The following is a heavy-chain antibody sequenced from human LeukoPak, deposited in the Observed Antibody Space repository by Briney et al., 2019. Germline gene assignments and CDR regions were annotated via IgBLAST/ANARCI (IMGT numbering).Heavy chain of an antibody. J-gene: IGHJ5*02. CDR3: ARHWRWGSYDSSGYYYVGSRISGWFDP. CDR1: GGSISSSSYY. CDR2: IYYSGST. D-gene: IGHD3-22*01. V-gene: IGHV4-39*01. Sequence: SETLSLTCTVSGGSISSSSYYWGWIRQPPGKGLEWIGSIYYSGSTYYNPSLKSRVTISVDTSKNQFSLKLSSVTAADTAVYYCARHWRWGSYDSSGYYYVGSRISGWFDPWGQGTLVTVSS.